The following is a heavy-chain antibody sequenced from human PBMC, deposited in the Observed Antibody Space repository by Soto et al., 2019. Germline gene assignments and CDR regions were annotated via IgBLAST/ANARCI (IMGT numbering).Heavy chain of an antibody. D-gene: IGHD6-13*01. Sequence: PSETLSLTCTVSGGSVSSGSYYWSWIRQPPGKGLEWIGYIYYSGSTNYNPSLKSRVTISVDTSKNQFSLKLSSVTAADTAVYYCAREIVYSSSWTPRGDWFDPWGQGTLVTVSS. CDR2: IYYSGST. V-gene: IGHV4-61*01. CDR3: AREIVYSSSWTPRGDWFDP. CDR1: GGSVSSGSYY. J-gene: IGHJ5*02.